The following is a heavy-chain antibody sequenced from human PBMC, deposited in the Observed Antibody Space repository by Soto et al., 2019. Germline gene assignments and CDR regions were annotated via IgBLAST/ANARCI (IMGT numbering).Heavy chain of an antibody. V-gene: IGHV3-30*03. J-gene: IGHJ4*02. Sequence: QVQLVESGGGVVQPGRSLRLSCVASGFTFSSYGMHWVRQAPGKGLEWVAVILYDGTNTHYADSVKGRFTISRDNSKNTLFLQRTSLRPEDTAVYYCAREPSTVTTLYYFHYWGQGTPVTVSS. CDR2: ILYDGTNT. CDR1: GFTFSSYG. CDR3: AREPSTVTTLYYFHY. D-gene: IGHD4-17*01.